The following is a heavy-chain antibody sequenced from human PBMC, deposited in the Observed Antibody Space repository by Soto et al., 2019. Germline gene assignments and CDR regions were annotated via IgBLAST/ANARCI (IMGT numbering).Heavy chain of an antibody. D-gene: IGHD6-13*01. CDR1: GFTFSSYA. CDR2: ISDGGDKT. CDR3: VKDWTGSSCPCMLV. V-gene: IGHV3-23*01. Sequence: PGGSLRLSCAASGFTFSSYAMSWVRQAPGMGLEWVSSISDGGDKTYYAGSVKGRFTISRDNSKNTVYPQMSGLRGEDTAVYYCVKDWTGSSCPCMLVWGQGTTVTVSS. J-gene: IGHJ6*02.